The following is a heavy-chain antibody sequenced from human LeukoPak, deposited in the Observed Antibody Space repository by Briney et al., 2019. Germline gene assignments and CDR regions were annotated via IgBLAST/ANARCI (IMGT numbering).Heavy chain of an antibody. V-gene: IGHV3-23*01. D-gene: IGHD3-10*01. J-gene: IGHJ4*02. Sequence: GSLRLSCAASGFTFSSYAMSWVRQAPGKGLEWVSAISGSGGSTYYADSVKGRFAISRDNSKNTLYLQMNSLRAEDTAVYYCAKCPSRYGSNPYFDYWGQGTLVTVSS. CDR1: GFTFSSYA. CDR2: ISGSGGST. CDR3: AKCPSRYGSNPYFDY.